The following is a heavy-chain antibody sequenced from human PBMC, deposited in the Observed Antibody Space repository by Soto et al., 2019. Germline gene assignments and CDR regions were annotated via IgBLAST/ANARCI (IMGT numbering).Heavy chain of an antibody. D-gene: IGHD2-21*01. CDR3: ARVGPPSPSVIWFFDL. CDR2: IIPMLAAP. Sequence: ASVKVSCKASGGSFRTYAINWVRQAPGQGLEWMGGIIPMLAAPTYAQKFQGRLTITADESTTTVYMELSSLTFEDTAVYYCARVGPPSPSVIWFFDLWGRGTLVTVSS. V-gene: IGHV1-69*13. CDR1: GGSFRTYA. J-gene: IGHJ2*01.